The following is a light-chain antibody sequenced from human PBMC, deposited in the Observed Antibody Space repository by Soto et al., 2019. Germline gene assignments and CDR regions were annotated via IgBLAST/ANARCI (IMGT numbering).Light chain of an antibody. CDR3: CSYAGSSAPIYV. CDR1: SSDVGSYNL. Sequence: QSALTQPASVSGSPGQSITISCTGTSSDVGSYNLVSWYQHHPGKAPKLLIYEGSKRPSGVSNRFSGSKSGNTASLTISGLQAEDEADYYCCSYAGSSAPIYVFGTGTKLTVL. CDR2: EGS. V-gene: IGLV2-23*01. J-gene: IGLJ1*01.